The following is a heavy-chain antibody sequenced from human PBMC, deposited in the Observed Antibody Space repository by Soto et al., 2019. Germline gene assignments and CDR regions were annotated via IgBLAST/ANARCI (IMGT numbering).Heavy chain of an antibody. J-gene: IGHJ6*02. CDR3: ARVERTLSTPFAYGMDV. CDR1: GGSINSGGYS. CDR2: IYHTGNI. Sequence: QLQLQESGSGLVKPSQTLSLTCTVSGGSINSGGYSWIWIRQPPGKGLEWIGYIYHTGNIFYNPSLQSRVTISVDQSKNQFSLSLGSVTAADTAMYYCARVERTLSTPFAYGMDVWGQGTTVTVSS. V-gene: IGHV4-30-2*01. D-gene: IGHD2-2*01.